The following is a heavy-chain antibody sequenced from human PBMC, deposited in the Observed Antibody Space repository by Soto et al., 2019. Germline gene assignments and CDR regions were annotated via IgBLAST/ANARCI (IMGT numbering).Heavy chain of an antibody. Sequence: PSETLSLTCTVSGGSISSSSYYWGWIRHPPGKGLEWIGSIYYSGSTYYNPSLKSRVTISVDTSKNQFSLKLSSVTAADTAVYYCARITMVRGVIIAYYYYGMDVWGQGTTVTVSS. CDR3: ARITMVRGVIIAYYYYGMDV. V-gene: IGHV4-39*01. D-gene: IGHD3-10*01. J-gene: IGHJ6*02. CDR1: GGSISSSSYY. CDR2: IYYSGST.